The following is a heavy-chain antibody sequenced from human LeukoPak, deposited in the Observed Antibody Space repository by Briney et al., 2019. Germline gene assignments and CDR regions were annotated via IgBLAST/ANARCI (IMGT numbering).Heavy chain of an antibody. CDR1: GGSISSYY. Sequence: PSETLSLTCTVSGGSISSYYWSWIRQPPGKGLEWIGYIYYSGSTNYNPSLKSRVTISVDTSKNQFSLKLSSVTAADTAVYYCARSPHYYGSGLYFDYWGQGTLVTVSS. D-gene: IGHD3-10*01. CDR3: ARSPHYYGSGLYFDY. CDR2: IYYSGST. J-gene: IGHJ4*02. V-gene: IGHV4-59*01.